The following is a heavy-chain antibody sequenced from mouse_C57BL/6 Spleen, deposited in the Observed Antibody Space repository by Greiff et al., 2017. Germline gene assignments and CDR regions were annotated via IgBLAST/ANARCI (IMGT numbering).Heavy chain of an antibody. D-gene: IGHD2-2*01. CDR1: GYTFTDYY. V-gene: IGHV1-26*01. Sequence: VQLQQSGPELVKPGASVKISCKASGYTFTDYYMNWVKQSHGKSLEWIGDINPNNGGTSYNQKFKGKATLTVDKSSSTAYMELRSLTSEDSAVYYCARDGGLRRRAMDYWGQGTSVTVAS. J-gene: IGHJ4*01. CDR2: INPNNGGT. CDR3: ARDGGLRRRAMDY.